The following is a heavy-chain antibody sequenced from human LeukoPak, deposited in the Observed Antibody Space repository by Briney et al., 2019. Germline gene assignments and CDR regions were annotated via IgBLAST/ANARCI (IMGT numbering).Heavy chain of an antibody. V-gene: IGHV3-48*01. CDR3: ARDRVTFGGVIVIDLLDAFDI. CDR2: SNTDGTI. D-gene: IGHD3-16*02. Sequence: GGSLRLSCAASGFTFSYYSMNWVRQAPGKGLEWISYSNTDGTISYADSVKGRFTISRDNSKNTLYLQMNSLRAEDTAVYYCARDRVTFGGVIVIDLLDAFDIWGQGTMVTVSS. CDR1: GFTFSYYS. J-gene: IGHJ3*02.